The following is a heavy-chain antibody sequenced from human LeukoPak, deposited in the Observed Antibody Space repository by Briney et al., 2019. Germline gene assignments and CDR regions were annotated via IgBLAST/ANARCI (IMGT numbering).Heavy chain of an antibody. V-gene: IGHV4-59*08. D-gene: IGHD3-16*02. Sequence: PSETLSLTCTVSGGSIGTYYWSWIRQSPGKGLEWIGYVYVTGTRYNPYLQSRVTISVDRSRNQFFLKMSSVTAADTAVYYCARHIGGGIEDMDVWGKGTKVIVSS. CDR1: GGSIGTYY. J-gene: IGHJ6*03. CDR2: VYVTGT. CDR3: ARHIGGGIEDMDV.